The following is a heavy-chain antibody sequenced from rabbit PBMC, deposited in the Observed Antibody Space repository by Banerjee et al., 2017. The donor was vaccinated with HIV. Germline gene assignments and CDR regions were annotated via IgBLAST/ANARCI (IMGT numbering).Heavy chain of an antibody. CDR1: GFTISNSYY. V-gene: IGHV1S40*01. J-gene: IGHJ4*01. CDR3: ARTGATIYDTYFNF. Sequence: QSLEESGGDLVKPGASLTLTCTASGFTISNSYYICWVRQAPGKGLEWIACIIVGKSGNTYYASWAKGRFTISKTSSTVDLKMTSLTAADSATYFCARTGATIYDTYFNFWGQGTLVTDS. CDR2: IIVGKSGNT. D-gene: IGHD6-1*01.